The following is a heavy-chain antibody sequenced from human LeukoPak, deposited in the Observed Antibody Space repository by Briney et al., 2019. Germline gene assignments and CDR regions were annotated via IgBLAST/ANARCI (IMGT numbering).Heavy chain of an antibody. V-gene: IGHV4-34*01. D-gene: IGHD6-19*01. CDR1: GGSFSGYY. CDR3: ARGGGSGWYGPYMDV. CDR2: INHSGST. Sequence: SETLSLTCAVYGGSFSGYYWSWIRQPPGKGLEWIGEINHSGSTNYNPSLKSRVTISVDTSKNQFSLKLSSVTAADTAVYYCARGGGSGWYGPYMDVWGKGTKVTVSS. J-gene: IGHJ6*03.